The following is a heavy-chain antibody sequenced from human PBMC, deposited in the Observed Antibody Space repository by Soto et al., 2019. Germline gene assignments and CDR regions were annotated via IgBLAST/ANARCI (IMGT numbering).Heavy chain of an antibody. CDR3: ARVREYSYGYGLPSYFDY. CDR2: ISGSGGST. Sequence: EVQLLESGGGLVQPGGSLRLSCAASGFSFSSYAMSWVRQAPGKGLEWVSGISGSGGSTYYADSVKGRFTISRDNAKNSLYLQMNSLRAEDTAVYYCARVREYSYGYGLPSYFDYWGQGTLVTVSS. CDR1: GFSFSSYA. D-gene: IGHD5-18*01. V-gene: IGHV3-23*01. J-gene: IGHJ4*02.